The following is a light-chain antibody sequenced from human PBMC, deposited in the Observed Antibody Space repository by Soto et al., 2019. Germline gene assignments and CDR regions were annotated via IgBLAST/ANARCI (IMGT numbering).Light chain of an antibody. CDR2: EVS. V-gene: IGLV2-8*01. J-gene: IGLJ2*01. CDR3: SSYAGSNNIVV. Sequence: QSALTQPPSASGSPGQSVTISCTGTSSDVGGYNYVSWYQQHPGKAPKLMIYEVSKRPSGVPDRFSGSKSGNPASLTVSGLQAEDEADYYCSSYAGSNNIVVFGGGTKVTVL. CDR1: SSDVGGYNY.